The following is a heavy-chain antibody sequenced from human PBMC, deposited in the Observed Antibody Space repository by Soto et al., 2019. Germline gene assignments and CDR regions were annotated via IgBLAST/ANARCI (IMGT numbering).Heavy chain of an antibody. CDR3: AREIYDFWSGYLDAFDI. J-gene: IGHJ3*02. D-gene: IGHD3-3*01. CDR1: GLTFSSYW. V-gene: IGHV3-7*03. CDR2: IKQDGSEK. Sequence: VGSLRLSCAAAGLTFSSYWMSWVRQAPGKGLEWVANIKQDGSEKYYVDSVKGRFTISRDNAKNSLYLQMNSLRAEDTALYYCAREIYDFWSGYLDAFDIWGQGTMVTVSS.